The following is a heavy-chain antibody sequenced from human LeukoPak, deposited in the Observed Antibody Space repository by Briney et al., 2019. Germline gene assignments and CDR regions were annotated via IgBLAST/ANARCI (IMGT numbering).Heavy chain of an antibody. V-gene: IGHV1-8*01. J-gene: IGHJ5*02. D-gene: IGHD2-15*01. CDR2: SYSGNGNT. CDR1: GYTFTSYD. Sequence: ASVKVSCKASGYTFTSYDIYWVRQATGQGLEWMVGSYSGNGNTGYAQKFQGRVTMTRDTSTSTAYMELSSQRSEDTDVYYCARRVVVAPRWFDPWGQGTLVTVSS. CDR3: ARRVVVAPRWFDP.